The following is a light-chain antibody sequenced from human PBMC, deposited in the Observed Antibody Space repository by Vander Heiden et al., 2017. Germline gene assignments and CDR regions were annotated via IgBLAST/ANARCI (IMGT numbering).Light chain of an antibody. CDR2: GAS. J-gene: IGKJ4*01. Sequence: DVQMTQSTSSLSASVGDKVSITCRASQSIGTYLNWYQQKPGKSPNLLIHGASTLQSGVPPNFSGGGSGTDFTLTMSPLQPEDFATYFCLQSDASALTFPGGVNVEIK. CDR1: QSIGTY. V-gene: IGKV1-39*01. CDR3: LQSDASALT.